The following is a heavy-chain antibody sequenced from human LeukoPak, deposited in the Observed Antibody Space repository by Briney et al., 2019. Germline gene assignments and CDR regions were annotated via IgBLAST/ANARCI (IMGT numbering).Heavy chain of an antibody. V-gene: IGHV3-23*01. CDR1: GFTFSSYA. J-gene: IGHJ3*02. CDR3: AKSYYYDSSGYYSGGDAFDI. Sequence: GGSLRLSCAASGFTFSSYAMSWVRQAPGKGLEWVSAISGSGGSKYYADSVKRRFTISRDNSKNTLYLQMNRLRAEDTAVYYCAKSYYYDSSGYYSGGDAFDIWGQGTMVTVSS. D-gene: IGHD3-22*01. CDR2: ISGSGGSK.